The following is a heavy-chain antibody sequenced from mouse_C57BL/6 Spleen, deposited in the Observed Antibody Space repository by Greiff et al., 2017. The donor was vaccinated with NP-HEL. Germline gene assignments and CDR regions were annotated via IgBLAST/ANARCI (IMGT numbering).Heavy chain of an antibody. D-gene: IGHD1-1*01. V-gene: IGHV1-47*01. J-gene: IGHJ1*03. CDR2: FHPYNDDT. CDR1: GYTFTTYP. CDR3: ATGRSSSSYWYFDV. Sequence: QVHVKQSGAELVKPGASVKMSCKASGYTFTTYPIEWMTQNHGKSLEWIGNFHPYNDDTKYNEKFKGKATLTVEKSSSTVYLELSRLTSDDSAVYYCATGRSSSSYWYFDVWGTGTTVTVSS.